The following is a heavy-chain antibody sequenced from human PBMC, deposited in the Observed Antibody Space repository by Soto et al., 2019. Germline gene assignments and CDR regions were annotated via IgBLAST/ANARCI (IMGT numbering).Heavy chain of an antibody. CDR1: GYTFTGYY. CDR2: INPNSGGT. Sequence: ASVKVSCKASGYTFTGYYMHWVRQAPGQGHESMGWINPNSGGTNYAQKFQGWVTMTRDTSISTAYMELSRLRSDDTAVYYCAMGTHMVRGVILPRTEYFQHWGQGTLVTVSS. J-gene: IGHJ1*01. CDR3: AMGTHMVRGVILPRTEYFQH. V-gene: IGHV1-2*04. D-gene: IGHD3-10*01.